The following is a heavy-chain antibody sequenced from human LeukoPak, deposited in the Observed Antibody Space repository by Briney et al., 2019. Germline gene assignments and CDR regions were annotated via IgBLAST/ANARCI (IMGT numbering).Heavy chain of an antibody. V-gene: IGHV1-46*03. CDR3: ARRASVLRYFDWLYREGYYFDY. CDR2: INPSGGST. Sequence: ASVKVSCKASGYTFTSYYMHWVRQAPGQGLEWMGIINPSGGSTSYAQKFQGRVTMTRDTSTSTVYMELSSLRSEDTAVYYCARRASVLRYFDWLYREGYYFDYWGQGTLVTVSS. D-gene: IGHD3-9*01. CDR1: GYTFTSYY. J-gene: IGHJ4*02.